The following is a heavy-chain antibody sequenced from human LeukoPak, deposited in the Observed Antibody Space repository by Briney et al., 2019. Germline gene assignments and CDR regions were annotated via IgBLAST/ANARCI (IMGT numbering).Heavy chain of an antibody. CDR2: IIPIFGTA. Sequence: SVKVSCKASGGTFSSYAISWVRQAPGQGLEWMGGIIPIFGTANYAQKFQGRVTMTRDMSTSTVYMKLSSLRSEDTAVYYCAREAAAGTIYYYYYMDVWGKGTTVTVSS. J-gene: IGHJ6*03. V-gene: IGHV1-69*05. CDR3: AREAAAGTIYYYYYMDV. D-gene: IGHD6-13*01. CDR1: GGTFSSYA.